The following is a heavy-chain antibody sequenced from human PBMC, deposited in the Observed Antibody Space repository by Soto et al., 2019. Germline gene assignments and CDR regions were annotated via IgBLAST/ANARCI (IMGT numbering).Heavy chain of an antibody. CDR1: GFSFVDYA. V-gene: IGHV3-9*01. CDR2: ISWDGGYT. CDR3: VKDEGVCNTISCKDALDY. J-gene: IGHJ3*01. D-gene: IGHD3-3*01. Sequence: EVQLAESGGGLVQPGRSLRLSCEASGFSFVDYAMHWVRQVPGQGLEWVSGISWDGGYTGYADSVKGRFTISRDNAKKALYIQMNRLRVEDTALYYCVKDEGVCNTISCKDALDYWGQGTKVTVS.